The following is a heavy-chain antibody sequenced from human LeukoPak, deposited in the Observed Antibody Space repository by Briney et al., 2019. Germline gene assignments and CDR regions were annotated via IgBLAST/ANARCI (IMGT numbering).Heavy chain of an antibody. D-gene: IGHD4-17*01. CDR3: ARDPNGDYIGAFDM. CDR2: IRGGGTSE. J-gene: IGHJ3*02. V-gene: IGHV3-23*01. Sequence: GGSLRLSCTASGFTFSAYAMMWVRQAPGKGPEWVSAIRGGGTSEFYADSVKGRLRISRDNSKDTLFLQMSSLRAEDTAVYYCARDPNGDYIGAFDMWGPGTMVTVSS. CDR1: GFTFSAYA.